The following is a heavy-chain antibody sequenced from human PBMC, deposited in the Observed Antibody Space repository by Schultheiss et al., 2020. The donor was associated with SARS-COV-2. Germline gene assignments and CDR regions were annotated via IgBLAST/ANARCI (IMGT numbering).Heavy chain of an antibody. Sequence: GSLRLSCAASGFTLSSYNMNWVRQAPGKGLEWVSSISSSSHYIYYADSVKGRFTLSRDNSKNTLYLQMNSLRAEDTAVYYCARDDGSGSYFAYYGMDVWGQGTTVTVSS. CDR3: ARDDGSGSYFAYYGMDV. D-gene: IGHD3-10*01. V-gene: IGHV3-21*01. CDR2: ISSSSHYI. J-gene: IGHJ6*02. CDR1: GFTLSSYN.